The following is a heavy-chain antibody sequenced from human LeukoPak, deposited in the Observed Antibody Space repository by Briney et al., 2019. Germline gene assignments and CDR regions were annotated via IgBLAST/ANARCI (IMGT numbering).Heavy chain of an antibody. V-gene: IGHV1-8*01. CDR1: GYTFTSYD. CDR3: ARYHEGLSPRVFDY. J-gene: IGHJ4*02. Sequence: ASVKVSCKASGYTFTSYDINWVRQATGQGLEWMGWMNPDSGNTGYAQKFQGRVTMTTDTSTSTAYMELRSLRSDDTAVYYCARYHEGLSPRVFDYWGQGTLVTVSS. CDR2: MNPDSGNT. D-gene: IGHD2/OR15-2a*01.